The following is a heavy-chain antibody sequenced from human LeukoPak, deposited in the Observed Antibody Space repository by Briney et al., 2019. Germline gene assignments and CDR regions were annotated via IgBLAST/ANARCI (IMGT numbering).Heavy chain of an antibody. V-gene: IGHV3-21*01. CDR1: GFTFSSYS. D-gene: IGHD1-26*01. Sequence: PGGSLRLSCAAYGFTFSSYSMNWVRQAPGKGLEWVSSISSSSSYIYYANSVKGRFTISRDNAKNSLYLQMNSLRAEDTAVYYCARDRSGSYLDAFDIWGQGTMVTVSS. CDR3: ARDRSGSYLDAFDI. J-gene: IGHJ3*02. CDR2: ISSSSSYI.